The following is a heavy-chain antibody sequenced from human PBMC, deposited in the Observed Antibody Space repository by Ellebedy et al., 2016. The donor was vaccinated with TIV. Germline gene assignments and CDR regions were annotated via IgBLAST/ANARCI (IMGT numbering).Heavy chain of an antibody. V-gene: IGHV5-51*01. CDR2: IYPGDSDT. D-gene: IGHD5-18*01. Sequence: GESLKISXKGSGYSFTSYWIGWVRQMPGKGLEWMGIIYPGDSDTRYSPSFQGQVTISADKSISTAYLQWSSLKASDTAMYYCARHPRQGIQLWGFDYWGQGTLVTVSS. CDR3: ARHPRQGIQLWGFDY. CDR1: GYSFTSYW. J-gene: IGHJ4*02.